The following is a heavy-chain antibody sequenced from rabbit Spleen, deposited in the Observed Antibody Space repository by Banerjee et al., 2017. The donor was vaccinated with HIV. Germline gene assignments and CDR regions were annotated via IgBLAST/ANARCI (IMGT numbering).Heavy chain of an antibody. Sequence: QSLEESGGDLVKPGASLTLTCTASGFSFSSGYDMCWVRQAPGKGLEWIACIYAGSTGTTYYANWAKGRFTISKTSSTTVTLQMASLTAADTATYFCAGDLGVIVYRFSLWGPGTLVTV. V-gene: IGHV1S40*01. J-gene: IGHJ4*01. D-gene: IGHD6-1*01. CDR2: IYAGSTGTT. CDR1: GFSFSSGYD. CDR3: AGDLGVIVYRFSL.